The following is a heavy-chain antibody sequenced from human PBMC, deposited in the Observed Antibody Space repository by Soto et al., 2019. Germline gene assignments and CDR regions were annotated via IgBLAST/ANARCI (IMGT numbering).Heavy chain of an antibody. CDR2: MNPNSGNT. J-gene: IGHJ6*03. V-gene: IGHV1-8*01. CDR3: ARVVTGSGGLFGTYYYYMDV. Sequence: ASVKVSCTASGYTFTSYDINWVRQATGQGLEWMGWMNPNSGNTGYAQKFQGRVTMTRNTSISTAYMELSSLRSEDTAVYYCARVVTGSGGLFGTYYYYMDVWGKGTTVTVSS. D-gene: IGHD3-16*02. CDR1: GYTFTSYD.